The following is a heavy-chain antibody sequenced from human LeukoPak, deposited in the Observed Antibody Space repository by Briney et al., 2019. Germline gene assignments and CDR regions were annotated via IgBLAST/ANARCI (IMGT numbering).Heavy chain of an antibody. CDR1: GGSFSGYY. J-gene: IGHJ4*02. V-gene: IGHV4-34*01. D-gene: IGHD2-2*01. CDR2: INHSGST. CDR3: ARHAWSSVSCSFDY. Sequence: SETLSLTCAVDGGSFSGYYWSWIRQPPGEGLEWIGEINHSGSTSYNPSLKSRVTISVDTSKNQFSLKLNSVTAADTAVYYCARHAWSSVSCSFDYWGQGTLVTVSS.